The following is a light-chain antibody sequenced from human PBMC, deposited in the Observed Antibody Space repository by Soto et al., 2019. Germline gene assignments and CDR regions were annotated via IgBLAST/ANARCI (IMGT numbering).Light chain of an antibody. V-gene: IGKV3-20*01. CDR1: QSVSSSY. Sequence: EIVWTQSPGTLSLSPGERATLSCRASQSVSSSYLAWYKQKPGQAPRLLIYGASSKAAGITDRFSGSGSGKEFTLTISRLEPDDYSFDYCSQCGTSPLTGDGGPKVEIK. J-gene: IGKJ4*01. CDR2: GAS. CDR3: SQCGTSPLT.